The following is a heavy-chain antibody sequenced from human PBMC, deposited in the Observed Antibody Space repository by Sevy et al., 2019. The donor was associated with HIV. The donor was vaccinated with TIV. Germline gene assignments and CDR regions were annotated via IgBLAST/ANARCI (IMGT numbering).Heavy chain of an antibody. J-gene: IGHJ6*02. D-gene: IGHD4-17*01. Sequence: GGSLRLSCAASGFILSDYYMTWVRQAPGKGLEWVSYISGSGDDTIYYADSVKGRFTISRANTKNSLYLKMNSLRAEDTAVYYRARDHVKDGDLGDYYYYAMDVWGQGTTVTVSS. CDR2: ISGSGDDTI. CDR3: ARDHVKDGDLGDYYYYAMDV. V-gene: IGHV3-11*01. CDR1: GFILSDYY.